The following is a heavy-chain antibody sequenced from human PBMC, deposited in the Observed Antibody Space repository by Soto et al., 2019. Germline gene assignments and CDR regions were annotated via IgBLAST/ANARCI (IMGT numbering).Heavy chain of an antibody. D-gene: IGHD3-3*01. CDR1: GYTFTSYA. CDR2: INAGNGNT. J-gene: IGHJ4*02. CDR3: ARQASGVYNCGY. Sequence: QVQLVQSGAEVKKPGASVKVSCKASGYTFTSYAMHWVRQAPGQRLEWMGWINAGNGNTKYSQKFQGRVTITRDAAASTAYMELSRLGSDDTAVYYCARQASGVYNCGYWGQGGLVTVSS. V-gene: IGHV1-3*01.